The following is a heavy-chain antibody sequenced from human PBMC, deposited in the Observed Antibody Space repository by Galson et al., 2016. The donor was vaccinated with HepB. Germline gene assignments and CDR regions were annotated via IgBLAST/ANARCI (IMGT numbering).Heavy chain of an antibody. CDR1: GFTFSNYW. V-gene: IGHV3-74*01. Sequence: SLRLSCAASGFTFSNYWMHWVRQSPGERPMWVSGIDKGGKITAYADSVKGRFAISRDNAKNTSYLQMSNLRVEETSVFFCWRVPLSCTWTNCPYFFDLWGQGTPIIVSS. CDR2: IDKGGKIT. J-gene: IGHJ4*02. CDR3: WRVPLSCTWTNCPYFFDL. D-gene: IGHD2-8*01.